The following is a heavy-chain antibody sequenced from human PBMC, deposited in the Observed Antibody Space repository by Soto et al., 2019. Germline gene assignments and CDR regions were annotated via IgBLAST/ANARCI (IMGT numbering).Heavy chain of an antibody. CDR1: GYTFTSYG. V-gene: IGHV1-18*04. CDR3: ARDGDSSGYYPDYYYYGMDV. D-gene: IGHD3-22*01. Sequence: GASVKVSCKASGYTFTSYGISWVRQAPGQGLEWMGWISAYNGNTNYAQKLQGRVTMTTDTSTSTAYMELRSLRSDDTAVYYCARDGDSSGYYPDYYYYGMDVWGRGTTVTVSS. J-gene: IGHJ6*02. CDR2: ISAYNGNT.